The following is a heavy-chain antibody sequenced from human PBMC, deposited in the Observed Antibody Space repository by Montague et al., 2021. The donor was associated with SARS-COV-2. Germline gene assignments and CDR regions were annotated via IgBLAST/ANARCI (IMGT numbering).Heavy chain of an antibody. CDR1: GGSIFSNSFY. D-gene: IGHD1-26*01. CDR3: ARSTVGTSHFDY. V-gene: IGHV4-39*01. J-gene: IGHJ4*02. CDR2: VLSSGST. Sequence: SETLSLTCTVSGGSIFSNSFYWGWIRQSLGQGLEWIGNVLSSGSTFYNPSLRSRVTMSEDMSKNQFSLKLMSMTAADTAVYYCARSTVGTSHFDYWGQGTLVTVSS.